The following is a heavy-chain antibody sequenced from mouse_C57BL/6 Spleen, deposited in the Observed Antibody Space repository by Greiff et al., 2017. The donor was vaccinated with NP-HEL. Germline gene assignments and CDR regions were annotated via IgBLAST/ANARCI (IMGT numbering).Heavy chain of an antibody. CDR2: FYPGSGSI. V-gene: IGHV1-62-2*01. D-gene: IGHD2-4*01. Sequence: QVHVKQSGAELVKPGASVKLSCKASGYTFTEYTIHWVKQRSGQGLEWIGWFYPGSGSIKYNEKFKDKATLTADKSSSTVYMELSRLTSEDSAVYFCARHEEGGYDYGGFDYWGQGTTLTVSS. J-gene: IGHJ2*01. CDR3: ARHEEGGYDYGGFDY. CDR1: GYTFTEYT.